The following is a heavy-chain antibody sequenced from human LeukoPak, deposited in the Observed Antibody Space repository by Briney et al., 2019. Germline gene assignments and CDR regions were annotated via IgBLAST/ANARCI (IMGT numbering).Heavy chain of an antibody. Sequence: GGSLRLSCAASGFTVSSNYMSWVRQAPGKGLEWISILYSGGSAYYADSMKGRFTISRDNSKNTLYLQMNSLRAEDTAVYYCAREHYWGQGTLVTVSS. CDR1: GFTVSSNY. V-gene: IGHV3-53*01. CDR3: AREHY. J-gene: IGHJ4*02. CDR2: LYSGGSA.